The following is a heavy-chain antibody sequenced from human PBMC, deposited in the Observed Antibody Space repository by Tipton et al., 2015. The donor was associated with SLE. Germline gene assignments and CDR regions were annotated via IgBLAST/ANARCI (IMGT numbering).Heavy chain of an antibody. CDR2: ISSSSSYI. CDR3: AREPTIAARYYGLDV. CDR1: GFSFSSYN. J-gene: IGHJ6*02. Sequence: SLRLSCAASGFSFSSYNMSWVRQAPGKGLEWVSSISSSSSYIYYADSVKGRFTISRDNSNNTLFLQMNSLRPEDTSLYYCAREPTIAARYYGLDVWGQGTTVTVSS. V-gene: IGHV3-21*01. D-gene: IGHD6-6*01.